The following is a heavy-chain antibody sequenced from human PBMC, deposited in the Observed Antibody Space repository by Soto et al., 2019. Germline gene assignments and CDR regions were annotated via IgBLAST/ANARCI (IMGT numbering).Heavy chain of an antibody. CDR3: AREEGGSGYIYYFDY. Sequence: GGSLRLSCAASGFTFSSYSMNWVRQAPGKGLEWVSSISSSSSYIYYADSVKGRFTISRDNAKNSLYLQMNSLRAEDTAVYYCAREEGGSGYIYYFDYWGQGTLVTVS. J-gene: IGHJ4*02. CDR2: ISSSSSYI. D-gene: IGHD3-3*01. V-gene: IGHV3-21*01. CDR1: GFTFSSYS.